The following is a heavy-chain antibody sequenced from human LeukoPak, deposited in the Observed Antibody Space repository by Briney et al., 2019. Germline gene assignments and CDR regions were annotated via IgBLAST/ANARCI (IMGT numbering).Heavy chain of an antibody. D-gene: IGHD2-15*01. J-gene: IGHJ4*02. CDR2: IYYSGST. V-gene: IGHV4-59*08. Sequence: SETLSLACTVSGGSISSYCWSWIRQPPGKGLEWIGHIYYSGSTNYNPSLKSRVTISVDTSKNQFSLKLSSVTAADTAVYYCARRGYCSGGTCYCFDYWGQGTLVTVSS. CDR1: GGSISSYC. CDR3: ARRGYCSGGTCYCFDY.